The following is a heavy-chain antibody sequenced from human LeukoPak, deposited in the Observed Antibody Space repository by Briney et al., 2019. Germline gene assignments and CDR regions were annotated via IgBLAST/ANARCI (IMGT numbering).Heavy chain of an antibody. CDR2: INRDGSTT. D-gene: IGHD3-10*01. CDR1: GFTLSNYW. CDR3: ARDKKSGESSEIDY. V-gene: IGHV3-74*01. J-gene: IGHJ4*02. Sequence: GGSLRLSCAASGFTLSNYWVHWVRQAPGKGLVWVSRINRDGSTTNYADSVKGRFTVSRDNAKNTLELQMNSLRAEDTAVYYCARDKKSGESSEIDYWGQGTLVTVSS.